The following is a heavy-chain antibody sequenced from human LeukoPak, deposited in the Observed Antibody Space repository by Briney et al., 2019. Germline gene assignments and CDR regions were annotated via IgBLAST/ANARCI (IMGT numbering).Heavy chain of an antibody. V-gene: IGHV4-39*01. CDR2: IYYSGST. CDR3: ARLPLSDDAFDI. J-gene: IGHJ3*02. Sequence: SETLSLTCTVSGGSISSSSYYWGWIRQPPRKGLECIGSIYYSGSTYYNPSLKSRVTISVDTSKNQFPLKLSSVTAADTAVYYCARLPLSDDAFDIWGQGTMVTVSS. CDR1: GGSISSSSYY.